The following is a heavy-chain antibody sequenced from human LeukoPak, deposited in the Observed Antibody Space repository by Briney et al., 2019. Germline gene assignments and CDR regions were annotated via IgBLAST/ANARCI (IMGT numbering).Heavy chain of an antibody. D-gene: IGHD3-10*01. CDR3: ARVRFVVLTYYYYYYMDV. V-gene: IGHV1-18*01. Sequence: ASVKVSCKASRYTFTSYGISWVRQAPAQGLDWMGWISAYNGNTNYAQKLQGRVTMTTDTSTSTAYMELRSLRSDDSAVYYCARVRFVVLTYYYYYYMDVWGKGTTVTVSS. CDR1: RYTFTSYG. J-gene: IGHJ6*03. CDR2: ISAYNGNT.